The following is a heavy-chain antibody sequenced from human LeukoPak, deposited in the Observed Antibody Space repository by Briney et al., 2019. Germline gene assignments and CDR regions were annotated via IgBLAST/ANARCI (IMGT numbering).Heavy chain of an antibody. J-gene: IGHJ6*02. CDR2: LISSSSYI. D-gene: IGHD2-15*01. Sequence: GGSLRLSCAASGFTFSSYSMNWVRQAPGKGLEWVSSLISSSSYIYYADSVKGRFTISRDNAKNTLYLQMNSLRAEDTAVYYCARDFGSRYCSGGSCYRGDYYYGMDVWGQGTTVTVSS. CDR1: GFTFSSYS. CDR3: ARDFGSRYCSGGSCYRGDYYYGMDV. V-gene: IGHV3-21*01.